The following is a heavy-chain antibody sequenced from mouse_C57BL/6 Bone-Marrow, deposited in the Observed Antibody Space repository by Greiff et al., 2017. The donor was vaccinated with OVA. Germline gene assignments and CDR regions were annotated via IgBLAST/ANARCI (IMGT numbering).Heavy chain of an antibody. CDR2: INPDSSTI. D-gene: IGHD1-1*01. CDR3: ARPLLLRYPYWYFDV. Sequence: EVKLEESGGGLVQPGGSLKLSCAASGIDFSRYWMSWVRRAPGKGLEWIGEINPDSSTINYAPSLKDKFIISRDNAKNTLYLQMSKVRSEDTALYYGARPLLLRYPYWYFDVWGTGTTVTVSS. V-gene: IGHV4-1*01. J-gene: IGHJ1*03. CDR1: GIDFSRYW.